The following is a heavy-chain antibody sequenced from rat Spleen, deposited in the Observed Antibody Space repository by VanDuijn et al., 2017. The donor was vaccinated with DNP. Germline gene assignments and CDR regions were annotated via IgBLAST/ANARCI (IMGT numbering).Heavy chain of an antibody. CDR2: IFYDGART. CDR3: ARHGRRVFDY. CDR1: GFTFSDYN. Sequence: EVQLEESGGGLVQPGGSLKVSCEASGFTFSDYNVAWVRQAPKKGLEWVATIFYDGARTYYRDSVKGRFTVSRDNAKSTLYLQMNSLRSEDMATYYCARHGRRVFDYWGQGVMVTVSS. J-gene: IGHJ2*01. D-gene: IGHD1-11*01. V-gene: IGHV5S10*01.